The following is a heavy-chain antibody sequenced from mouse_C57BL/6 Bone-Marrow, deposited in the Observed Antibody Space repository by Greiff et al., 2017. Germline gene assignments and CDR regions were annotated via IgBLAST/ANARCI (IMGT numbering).Heavy chain of an antibody. D-gene: IGHD2-3*01. V-gene: IGHV5-15*04. Sequence: EVQRVESGGGLVQPGGSLKLSCAASGFTFSDYGMAWVRQAPRQGPEWVAFISNLAYSIYYADTVTGRFTISRENAKNTLYLEMSSLRSEDTAMYYCARRRDYDGYSYAMDYWGQGTSVTVSS. CDR1: GFTFSDYG. CDR3: ARRRDYDGYSYAMDY. CDR2: ISNLAYSI. J-gene: IGHJ4*01.